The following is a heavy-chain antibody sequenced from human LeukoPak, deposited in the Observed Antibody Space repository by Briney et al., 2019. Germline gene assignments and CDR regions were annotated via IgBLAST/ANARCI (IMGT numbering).Heavy chain of an antibody. D-gene: IGHD6-19*01. CDR2: ISGSGGST. CDR3: ARFGRLPIIAVVGTALDY. V-gene: IGHV3-23*01. CDR1: GFTFSSYA. J-gene: IGHJ4*02. Sequence: GGSLRLSCAASGFTFSSYAMSWVRQAPGKGLEWVSAISGSGGSTYYADSVKGRFTISRDNSKNTLYLQMNSLRAEDTAVYYCARFGRLPIIAVVGTALDYWGQGTLVTVSS.